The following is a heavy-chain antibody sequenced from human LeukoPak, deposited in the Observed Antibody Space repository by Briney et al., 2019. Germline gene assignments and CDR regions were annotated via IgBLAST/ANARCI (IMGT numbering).Heavy chain of an antibody. Sequence: SGGSLRLSCAASGFTFSSYSMNWVRQAPGEGLEWVSSIRSSSSYIYYADSVKGRFTISRDNAKNSLYLQMNSLRAEDTAVYYCARGLAAGSTPIDYWGQGTLVTVSS. V-gene: IGHV3-21*01. D-gene: IGHD6-13*01. CDR2: IRSSSSYI. CDR1: GFTFSSYS. J-gene: IGHJ4*02. CDR3: ARGLAAGSTPIDY.